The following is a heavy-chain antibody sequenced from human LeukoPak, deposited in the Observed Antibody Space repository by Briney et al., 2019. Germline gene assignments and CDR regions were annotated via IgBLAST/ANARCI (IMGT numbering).Heavy chain of an antibody. J-gene: IGHJ4*02. V-gene: IGHV3-30-3*01. D-gene: IGHD3-10*01. CDR3: ARLGEFSEVDY. Sequence: PGGSLRLSCAVSGFTFSSFPLHWVRQAPDKGLEWVAVISYDGSNKYYADSVKGRFTISRDNSKNTLYLQMNSLRAEDTAVYYCARLGEFSEVDYWGQGALVTVSS. CDR2: ISYDGSNK. CDR1: GFTFSSFP.